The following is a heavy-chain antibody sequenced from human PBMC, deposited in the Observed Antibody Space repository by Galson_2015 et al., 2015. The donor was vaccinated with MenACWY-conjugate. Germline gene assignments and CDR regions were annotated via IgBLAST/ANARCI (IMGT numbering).Heavy chain of an antibody. Sequence: SLRLSCAASGFRFSSQWLSWVRQAPGKGPECVAGINEDGGDKSYMDSVKGRFTISRDNAQNSLSLQMNSLSVEDTAVYYCARGGNWGHGTLVTVSS. CDR2: INEDGGDK. V-gene: IGHV3-7*03. D-gene: IGHD4-23*01. J-gene: IGHJ4*01. CDR3: ARGGN. CDR1: GFRFSSQW.